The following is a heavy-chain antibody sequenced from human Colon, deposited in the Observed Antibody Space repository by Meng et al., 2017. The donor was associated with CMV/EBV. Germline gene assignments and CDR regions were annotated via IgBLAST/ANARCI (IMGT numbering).Heavy chain of an antibody. Sequence: ISCAASGFTFSNFAMHWVRQAPGKGLEWVAIISYDGSNKFFAASVKGRFTISRDNSKNTLYLQMNSLRAEDTAVYYCARDATARYYFDYWGQGALVTVSS. CDR3: ARDATARYYFDY. CDR1: GFTFSNFA. CDR2: ISYDGSNK. V-gene: IGHV3-30*04. J-gene: IGHJ4*02.